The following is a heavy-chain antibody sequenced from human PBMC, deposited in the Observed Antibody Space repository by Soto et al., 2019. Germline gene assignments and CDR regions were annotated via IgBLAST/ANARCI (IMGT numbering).Heavy chain of an antibody. J-gene: IGHJ4*02. CDR2: IYYSGST. V-gene: IGHV4-59*08. D-gene: IGHD3-22*01. CDR1: GGSISSYY. Sequence: SETLSLTCTVSGGSISSYYWSWIRQPPGKGLEWIGYIYYSGSTNYNPSLKSRVTISVDTSKNQFSLKLSSVTAADTAVYYCARQERYYYDSSGYYFDYWGQGTLVTVSS. CDR3: ARQERYYYDSSGYYFDY.